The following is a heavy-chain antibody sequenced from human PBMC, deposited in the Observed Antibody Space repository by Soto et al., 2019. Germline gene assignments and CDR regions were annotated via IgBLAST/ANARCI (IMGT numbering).Heavy chain of an antibody. CDR2: ISSDGETK. CDR1: GFTFSSYG. V-gene: IGHV3-30*18. D-gene: IGHD6-19*01. Sequence: PGGSLRLSCVASGFTFSSYGIHWVRQAPGKGLEWVGVISSDGETKYYADSVKGRFTIYRDNSKNTLYMQMDSLRPEDTAVYYCAKEVAVAGDLDYWGHGTLVTVSS. CDR3: AKEVAVAGDLDY. J-gene: IGHJ4*01.